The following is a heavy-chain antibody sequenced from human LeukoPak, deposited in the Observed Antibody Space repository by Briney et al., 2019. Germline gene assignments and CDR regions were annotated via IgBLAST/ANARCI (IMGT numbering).Heavy chain of an antibody. CDR3: AKGRVAAASAGSY. Sequence: GGSLRLSCAASGFTFSSYAMSWVRQAPGKGLEWVSAISGSGGSTYYADSVKGRFTISRDNSKNTLYLRMNSLRAEGTAVYYCAKGRVAAASAGSYWGQGTLVTVSS. CDR1: GFTFSSYA. CDR2: ISGSGGST. V-gene: IGHV3-23*01. J-gene: IGHJ4*02. D-gene: IGHD6-13*01.